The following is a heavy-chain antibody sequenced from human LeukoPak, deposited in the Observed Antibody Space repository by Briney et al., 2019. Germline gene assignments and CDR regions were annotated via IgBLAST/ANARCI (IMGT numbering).Heavy chain of an antibody. CDR2: ISYDGSNK. Sequence: GGSLRLSCAASGFTFSSYSMHWVRQAPGKGLEWVAVISYDGSNKYYADSVKGRFTISRDNSKNTLYLQMNSLRAEDTAVYYCAKVHCSSTSCYPVYYYYYGMDVWGQGTTVTVSS. CDR3: AKVHCSSTSCYPVYYYYYGMDV. V-gene: IGHV3-30*18. D-gene: IGHD2-2*01. CDR1: GFTFSSYS. J-gene: IGHJ6*02.